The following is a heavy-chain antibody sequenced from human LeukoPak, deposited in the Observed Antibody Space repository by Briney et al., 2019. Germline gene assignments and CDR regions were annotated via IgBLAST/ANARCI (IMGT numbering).Heavy chain of an antibody. CDR1: GGPISSYY. CDR3: ARDGYSYGSHWFDP. Sequence: PSETLSLTCTVSGGPISSYYWSWIRQPPGKGLEWIGYTYYSGITNYNPSLKSRVTISVDTSKNQFSLTLSSVTAADTAVYYCARDGYSYGSHWFDPWGQGTLVTVSS. V-gene: IGHV4-59*01. D-gene: IGHD5-18*01. J-gene: IGHJ5*02. CDR2: TYYSGIT.